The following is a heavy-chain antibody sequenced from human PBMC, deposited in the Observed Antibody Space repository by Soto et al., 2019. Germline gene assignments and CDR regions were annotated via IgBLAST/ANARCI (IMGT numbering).Heavy chain of an antibody. CDR2: ISAYNGNT. Sequence: QVQLVQSGAEVKKPGASVKVSCKASGYTFTSYGISWVRQAPGQGLEWMGWISAYNGNTNYAQKLQGRVPMTPDTATSTAYMELRSRRSDDTAVYYCARDQDYYGSGNSAYDAFDIWGQGTMVTVSS. D-gene: IGHD3-10*01. J-gene: IGHJ3*02. V-gene: IGHV1-18*04. CDR3: ARDQDYYGSGNSAYDAFDI. CDR1: GYTFTSYG.